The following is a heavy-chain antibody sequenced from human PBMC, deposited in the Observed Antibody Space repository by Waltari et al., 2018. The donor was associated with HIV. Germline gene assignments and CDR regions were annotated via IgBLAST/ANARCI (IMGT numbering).Heavy chain of an antibody. D-gene: IGHD3-10*01. CDR2: IRGGGET. V-gene: IGHV3-23*01. CDR1: GFIFTDLA. J-gene: IGHJ3*01. CDR3: VKDSGRAADVFDL. Sequence: QLLDSGGGLVEPGGSLRLSCAASGFIFTDLAMDWVRPAPGKGLEWVSAIRGGGETFYADSVKGRFTISRDNSKNTLYLQMNSLRADDAAVYYCVKDSGRAADVFDLWGQGTMVTVSS.